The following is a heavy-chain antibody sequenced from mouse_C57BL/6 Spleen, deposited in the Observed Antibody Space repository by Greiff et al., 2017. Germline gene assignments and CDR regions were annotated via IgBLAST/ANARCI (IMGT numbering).Heavy chain of an antibody. CDR3: ARENWGWFAY. Sequence: EVTLVESEGGLVQPGSSMKLSCTASGFTFSDYYMAWVRQVPEKGLEWVANINYDGSSTYYLDSLKSRFIISRDNAKNILYLQMSSLKSEDTATYYCARENWGWFAYWGQGTLVTVSA. CDR2: INYDGSST. J-gene: IGHJ3*01. D-gene: IGHD4-1*01. CDR1: GFTFSDYY. V-gene: IGHV5-16*01.